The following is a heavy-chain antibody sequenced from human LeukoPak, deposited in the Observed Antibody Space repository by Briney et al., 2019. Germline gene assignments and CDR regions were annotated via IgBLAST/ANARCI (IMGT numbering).Heavy chain of an antibody. CDR2: IYSGGST. D-gene: IGHD2-2*01. Sequence: HPGGPLRLSCAASGFTVSSNYMSWVRQAPGKGLEWVSVIYSGGSTYYADSVKGRFTISRDNSKNTLYLQMNSLRAEDTAVYYCARDRGYCSSTSCYYYYGMDVWGQGTTVTVSS. CDR3: ARDRGYCSSTSCYYYYGMDV. V-gene: IGHV3-53*01. J-gene: IGHJ6*02. CDR1: GFTVSSNY.